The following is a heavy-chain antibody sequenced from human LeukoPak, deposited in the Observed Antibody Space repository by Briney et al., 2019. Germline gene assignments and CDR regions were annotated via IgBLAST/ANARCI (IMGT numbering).Heavy chain of an antibody. Sequence: GASVKVSCKASGNTFTSYDINWVRQATGQGLEWMGWMNPNSGNTGYAQKFQGRVTMTRNTSISTAYMELSSLRSEDTAVYYCARDYGDYGYYYYGMDVWGQGTTVTVSS. V-gene: IGHV1-8*01. J-gene: IGHJ6*02. CDR3: ARDYGDYGYYYYGMDV. CDR2: MNPNSGNT. CDR1: GNTFTSYD. D-gene: IGHD4-17*01.